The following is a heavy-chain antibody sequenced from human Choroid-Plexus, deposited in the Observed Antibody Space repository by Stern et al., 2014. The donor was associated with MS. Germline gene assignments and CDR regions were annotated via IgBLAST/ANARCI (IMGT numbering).Heavy chain of an antibody. CDR3: ARQGGRYSPKN. Sequence: QVQLQESGPGLVQPSETLSLTCTVSGGSISSSGFYWGWIRQPPGKGLEWIATISYSGSTYYNSSLKSRVTMPADPAKNQVSLKLSSVTAADTAVYYCARQGGRYSPKNWGQGTLVTVSS. V-gene: IGHV4-39*01. J-gene: IGHJ4*02. CDR1: GGSISSSGFY. D-gene: IGHD1-1*01. CDR2: ISYSGST.